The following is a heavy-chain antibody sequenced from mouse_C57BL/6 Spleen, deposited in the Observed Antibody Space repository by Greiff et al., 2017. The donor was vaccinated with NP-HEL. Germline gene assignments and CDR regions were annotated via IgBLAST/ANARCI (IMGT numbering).Heavy chain of an antibody. V-gene: IGHV1-19*01. D-gene: IGHD1-1*01. CDR2: INPYNGGT. Sequence: EVQLQQSGPVLVKPGASVKMSCKASGYTFTDYYMNWVKQSHGKSLEWIGVINPYNGGTSYNQKFKGKATLTVDKSSSTAYMELNSLTSEDSAVYYCARDGSSSYYYAMDYWGQGTSVTVSS. J-gene: IGHJ4*01. CDR1: GYTFTDYY. CDR3: ARDGSSSYYYAMDY.